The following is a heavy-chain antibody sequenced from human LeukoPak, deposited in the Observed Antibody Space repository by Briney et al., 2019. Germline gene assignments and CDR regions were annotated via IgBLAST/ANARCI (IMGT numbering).Heavy chain of an antibody. Sequence: GGSLRLSCAASGLTLSSYCMHWVPQAPGKGVVWVSRIKSDGRTNYAASVKGRFTISRDNAKNTVSLQMNSLRAEDTGVYYCARAPSEIGGYYPEYFRHWGQGTLVIVSS. CDR1: GLTLSSYC. CDR2: IKSDGRT. D-gene: IGHD3-22*01. J-gene: IGHJ1*01. CDR3: ARAPSEIGGYYPEYFRH. V-gene: IGHV3-74*01.